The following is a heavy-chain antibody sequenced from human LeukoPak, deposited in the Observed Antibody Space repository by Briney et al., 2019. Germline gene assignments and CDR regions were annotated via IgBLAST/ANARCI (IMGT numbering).Heavy chain of an antibody. CDR2: IYHSGST. CDR3: ARREWGYAVSV. CDR1: GYSISSGHY. J-gene: IGHJ6*04. D-gene: IGHD2-2*01. Sequence: PAETLSLTCTVSGYSISSGHYWDWIRQPPGKGLEWIGTIYHSGSTYYNPSLKSRVTISVDTSKNQFSLKLTSVTVADTAVYYCARREWGYAVSVWGKGTTITVSS. V-gene: IGHV4-38-2*02.